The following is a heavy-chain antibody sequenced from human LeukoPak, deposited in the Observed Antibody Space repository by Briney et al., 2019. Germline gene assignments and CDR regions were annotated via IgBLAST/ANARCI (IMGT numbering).Heavy chain of an antibody. D-gene: IGHD4-11*01. CDR2: ISAYNDTA. J-gene: IGHJ4*02. V-gene: IGHV1-18*01. CDR3: IIEGTPGQQLREAAFDY. CDR1: GYAVTSNG. Sequence: ASVKVSCKASGYAVTSNGITWVRQAPGQGLEWMGWISAYNDTAAYAQKFQGRVTMTTDTSTSTADMELRSLTLSSIPVHYCIIEGTPGQQLREAAFDYWGQGTLVSVPS.